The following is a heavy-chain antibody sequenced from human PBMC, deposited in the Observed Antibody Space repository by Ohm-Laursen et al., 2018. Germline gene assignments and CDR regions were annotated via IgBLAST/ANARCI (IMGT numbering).Heavy chain of an antibody. J-gene: IGHJ3*02. CDR3: ARGGGNPDAFDI. Sequence: GTLSLTCTVSGGSIISYYLSWIRQPAGKGLEWIGRIYTSGSTNYNPSLKSRVTMSVDTSKNQFSLKLSSVTAADTAVYYCARGGGNPDAFDIWGQGTMVTVSS. V-gene: IGHV4-4*07. CDR2: IYTSGST. CDR1: GGSIISYY. D-gene: IGHD3-16*01.